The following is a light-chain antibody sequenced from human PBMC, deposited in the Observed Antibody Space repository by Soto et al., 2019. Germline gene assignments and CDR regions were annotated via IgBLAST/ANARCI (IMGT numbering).Light chain of an antibody. Sequence: QSVLTQPPSASGSPGQSVTISCTGTSSDIGIYDFVSWYQQHPDKAPKLLIYEVSKRPSGVPDRSSGSKSGNTASLTVSDLQTEDAADYYCSAYAGTNDLGVFGGGTKLTVL. CDR3: SAYAGTNDLGV. V-gene: IGLV2-8*01. J-gene: IGLJ3*02. CDR1: SSDIGIYDF. CDR2: EVS.